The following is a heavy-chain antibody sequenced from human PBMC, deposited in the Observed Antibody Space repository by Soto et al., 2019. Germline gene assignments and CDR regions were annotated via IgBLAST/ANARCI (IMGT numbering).Heavy chain of an antibody. Sequence: GGSLRLSCAASGFTFSSYAMSWVRQAPGKGLEWVSAISGSGGSTYYADSVKGRFTISRDNSKNTLYLQMNSLRAEDTAVYYCAKERALYGDYSGGDAFDIWGQGTMVTVSS. V-gene: IGHV3-23*01. CDR2: ISGSGGST. CDR3: AKERALYGDYSGGDAFDI. J-gene: IGHJ3*02. D-gene: IGHD4-17*01. CDR1: GFTFSSYA.